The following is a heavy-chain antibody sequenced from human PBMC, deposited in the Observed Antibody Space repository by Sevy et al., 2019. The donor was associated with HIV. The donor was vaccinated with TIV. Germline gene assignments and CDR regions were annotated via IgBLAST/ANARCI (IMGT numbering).Heavy chain of an antibody. D-gene: IGHD4-4*01. Sequence: VGSLRLSCEASGFTFRSYEMNWVRQAPGKGLEWLSYISTGGRTIYYIDSVKGRFTISRDNAKNSLHLQMNSLRDEDTAVYYCATTRRDDYNYYFEYWGQGTLVIVSS. J-gene: IGHJ4*02. V-gene: IGHV3-48*03. CDR1: GFTFRSYE. CDR2: ISTGGRTI. CDR3: ATTRRDDYNYYFEY.